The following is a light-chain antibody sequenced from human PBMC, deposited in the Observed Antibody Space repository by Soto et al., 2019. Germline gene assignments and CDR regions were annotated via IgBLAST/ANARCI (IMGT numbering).Light chain of an antibody. J-gene: IGKJ4*01. CDR1: QSVSSN. V-gene: IGKV3-11*01. CDR3: QQHANWPLT. Sequence: LLSQSLVTLSLSPGERAPLSCIASQSVSSNHLAWYQQKPGQAPGLLIYEASTRATGIPARFSGSGSGTDFTLTISSLEPEDFAVYYCQQHANWPLTFGGGTKVDI. CDR2: EAS.